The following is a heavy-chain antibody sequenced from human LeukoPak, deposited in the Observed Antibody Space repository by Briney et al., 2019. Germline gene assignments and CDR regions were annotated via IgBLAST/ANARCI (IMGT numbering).Heavy chain of an antibody. CDR3: ASTRSEYNPRVYMDA. Sequence: ASVKVSCKASGYTFTGYYMHWVRQAPGQGLEWMGWINPNSGGTNYAQKFQGRVTMTRDTSISTAYMELSRLRSDDTAVYYCASTRSEYNPRVYMDAWGKGTTVTVSS. CDR2: INPNSGGT. V-gene: IGHV1-2*02. CDR1: GYTFTGYY. J-gene: IGHJ6*03. D-gene: IGHD5-18*01.